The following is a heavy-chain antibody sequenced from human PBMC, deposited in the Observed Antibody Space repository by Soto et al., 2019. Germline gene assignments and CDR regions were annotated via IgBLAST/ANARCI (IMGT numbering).Heavy chain of an antibody. J-gene: IGHJ4*02. CDR2: INPTSGAT. V-gene: IGHV1-2*02. Sequence: QVQLVQSGAEVKKPGASVKVSCKTSGYTFAAFFIHWIRQAPGQGLAWMGWINPTSGATVSAQKCQDRVTMTRDTSISTAYVELRGLKSDDTAVYYCTRDPDYGDYWGYFFDYWGQGTPVSVSS. D-gene: IGHD4-17*01. CDR1: GYTFAAFF. CDR3: TRDPDYGDYWGYFFDY.